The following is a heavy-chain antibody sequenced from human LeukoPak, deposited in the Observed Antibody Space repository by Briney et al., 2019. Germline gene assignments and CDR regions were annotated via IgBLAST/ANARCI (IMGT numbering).Heavy chain of an antibody. J-gene: IGHJ6*02. CDR1: GYTLTSFY. V-gene: IGHV1-46*01. CDR2: IKPRGGST. CDR3: ARDPETSRYPSGYYGMDV. Sequence: AAVNVSFKASGYTLTSFYMHWVRPAPGQGIEWMGIIKPRGGSTSYAQKFQGRFTMTRDTSTSTVYMELSSLRSEDTAVYYCARDPETSRYPSGYYGMDVWGQGTTVTVSS. D-gene: IGHD6-25*01.